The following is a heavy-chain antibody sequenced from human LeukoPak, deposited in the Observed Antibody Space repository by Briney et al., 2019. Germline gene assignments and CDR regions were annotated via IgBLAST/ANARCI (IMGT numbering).Heavy chain of an antibody. J-gene: IGHJ1*01. V-gene: IGHV3-30-3*01. Sequence: GGPLRLSCAASGFTFSSYAMHWVRQAPGKGLEWVAVISYDGSNKYYADSVKGRFTISRDNSKNTLYLQMNSLRAEDTAVYYCARDGPAATYFQHWGQGTLVTVSS. D-gene: IGHD6-25*01. CDR3: ARDGPAATYFQH. CDR1: GFTFSSYA. CDR2: ISYDGSNK.